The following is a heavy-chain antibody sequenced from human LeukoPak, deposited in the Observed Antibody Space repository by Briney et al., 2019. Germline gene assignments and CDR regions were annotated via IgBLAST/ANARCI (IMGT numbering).Heavy chain of an antibody. CDR3: ARTYSVSYWYFDL. J-gene: IGHJ2*01. CDR1: GGSISSYY. D-gene: IGHD6-13*01. Sequence: SETLSLTCTVSGGSISSYYRSWIRQPPGKGLEWIGYIYTSGSTNYNPSLKSRVTISVDTSKNQFSLKLSSVTAADTAVYYCARTYSVSYWYFDLWGRGTLVTVSS. CDR2: IYTSGST. V-gene: IGHV4-4*09.